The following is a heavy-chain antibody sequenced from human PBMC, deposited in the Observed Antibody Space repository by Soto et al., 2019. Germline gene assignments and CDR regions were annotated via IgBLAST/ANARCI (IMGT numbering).Heavy chain of an antibody. D-gene: IGHD3-10*01. V-gene: IGHV3-74*01. CDR1: GFIFKMYW. Sequence: GGSLRLSCAASGFIFKMYWMHWVRQTPGKGLVWISRIYNDGSYTDYADSVKGRFTISRDNANDTLYLQMNNLRAEDSGLYYCTRGPRPISTGTGAYWGQGTQVTVSS. J-gene: IGHJ4*02. CDR2: IYNDGSYT. CDR3: TRGPRPISTGTGAY.